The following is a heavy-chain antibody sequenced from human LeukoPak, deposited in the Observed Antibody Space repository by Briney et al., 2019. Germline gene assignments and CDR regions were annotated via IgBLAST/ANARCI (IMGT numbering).Heavy chain of an antibody. D-gene: IGHD3-22*01. CDR3: ARPTTPHWYYYDSSGYLSWFDP. Sequence: ASVKVSCKASGYTFTGNYMHWVRQAPGQGLEWMGWISAYNGNTNYAQKLQGRVTMTTDTSTSTAYMELRSLRSDDTAVYYCARPTTPHWYYYDSSGYLSWFDPWGQGTLVTVSS. V-gene: IGHV1-18*04. CDR1: GYTFTGNY. J-gene: IGHJ5*02. CDR2: ISAYNGNT.